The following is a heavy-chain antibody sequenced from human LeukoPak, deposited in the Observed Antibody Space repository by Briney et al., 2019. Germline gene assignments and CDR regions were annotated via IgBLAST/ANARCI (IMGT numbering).Heavy chain of an antibody. Sequence: ASVKVSCKASGYTFTGYYMHWVRQAPGQGLEWMGWINPNTGGSDYAQKFQGRVTMTRDTSISTVYMELTRLTSDDTAVYYCARCDSSGLFSDYWGQGTLATVSS. CDR1: GYTFTGYY. CDR3: ARCDSSGLFSDY. CDR2: INPNTGGS. J-gene: IGHJ4*02. V-gene: IGHV1-2*02. D-gene: IGHD3-22*01.